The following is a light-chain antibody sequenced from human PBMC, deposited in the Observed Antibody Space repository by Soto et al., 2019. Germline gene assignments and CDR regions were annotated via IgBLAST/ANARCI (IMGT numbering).Light chain of an antibody. Sequence: EIVLTQSPGTLSLSPGERVTLSCRASQSVSSSYLAWYQQKPGQAPRLLIYGASSRATGVPDRFSGTGSGTDFALTISRLETDDSAVYYCQQYGGSPFTFGPGTKVDIK. CDR1: QSVSSSY. CDR2: GAS. V-gene: IGKV3-20*01. J-gene: IGKJ3*01. CDR3: QQYGGSPFT.